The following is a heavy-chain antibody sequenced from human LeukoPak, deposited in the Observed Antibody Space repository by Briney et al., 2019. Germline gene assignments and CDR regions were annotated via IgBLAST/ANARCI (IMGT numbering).Heavy chain of an antibody. J-gene: IGHJ4*02. CDR1: GFTFSSYW. V-gene: IGHV3-74*01. CDR2: INSDGSST. D-gene: IGHD6-19*01. CDR3: ANSGWYYYFDY. Sequence: PGGSLRLSCAASGFTFSSYWMHWVRQAPGKGLVWVSRINSDGSSTSYADSVKGRFTISRDNAKNTLYLQMNSLRVEDTAVYYCANSGWYYYFDYWGQGTLVTVSS.